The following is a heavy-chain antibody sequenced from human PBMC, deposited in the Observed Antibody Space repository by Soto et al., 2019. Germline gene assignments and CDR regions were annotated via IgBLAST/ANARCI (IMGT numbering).Heavy chain of an antibody. V-gene: IGHV3-66*01. D-gene: IGHD5-12*01. CDR2: IYSGGST. Sequence: GGSLRLSCAASGFTVSSNYMSWVRQAPGKGLEWVSVIYSGGSTYYADSVKGRFTISRDNSKNTLYLQMNSLRAEDTAVYYCASGYDSKGFSFDYWGQGTLVTVSS. CDR3: ASGYDSKGFSFDY. CDR1: GFTVSSNY. J-gene: IGHJ4*02.